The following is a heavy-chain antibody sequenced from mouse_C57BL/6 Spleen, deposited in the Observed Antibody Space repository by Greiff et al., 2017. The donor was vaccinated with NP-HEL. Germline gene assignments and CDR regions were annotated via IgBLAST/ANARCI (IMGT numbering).Heavy chain of an antibody. Sequence: EVKLMESGGGLVQPGGSMKLSCVASGFTFSNYWMNWVRQSPEKGLEWVAQIRLKSDNYATHYAESVKGRLTISRDDSKSSVYLQMNNLRAEDTGIYYCTAPYYGSSYGYWGQGTTLTVSS. CDR1: GFTFSNYW. CDR3: TAPYYGSSYGY. D-gene: IGHD1-1*01. CDR2: IRLKSDNYAT. J-gene: IGHJ2*01. V-gene: IGHV6-3*01.